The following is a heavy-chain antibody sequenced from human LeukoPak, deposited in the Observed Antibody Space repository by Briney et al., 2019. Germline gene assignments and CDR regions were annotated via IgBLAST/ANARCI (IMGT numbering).Heavy chain of an antibody. Sequence: SEPLSLTCTVSGGSTSTYYWNCIRQPPGKGLKWHRYIYYSGATNYNASLKSRVTISLDTSKNQVSLKLSSVTAADTAFYYCASRVAVSPVDAFDIWGQGTMVTVSS. CDR3: ASRVAVSPVDAFDI. CDR2: IYYSGAT. V-gene: IGHV4-59*01. CDR1: GGSTSTYY. J-gene: IGHJ3*02. D-gene: IGHD6-6*01.